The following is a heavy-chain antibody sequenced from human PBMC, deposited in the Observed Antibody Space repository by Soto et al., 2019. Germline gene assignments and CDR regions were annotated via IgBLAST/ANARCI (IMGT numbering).Heavy chain of an antibody. J-gene: IGHJ4*02. CDR1: GDSIISGDYY. CDR3: ARRVDYVWGSYRYSPYFDY. D-gene: IGHD3-16*02. CDR2: IYYSGNT. Sequence: SETLSLTCTVSGDSIISGDYYWSWIRQPPGKGLEWIGCIYYSGNTYYNPSLKRRFSISVDTSKNQFSLQLSSVTAADTAVYYCARRVDYVWGSYRYSPYFDYWGQGTLVTVSS. V-gene: IGHV4-30-4*01.